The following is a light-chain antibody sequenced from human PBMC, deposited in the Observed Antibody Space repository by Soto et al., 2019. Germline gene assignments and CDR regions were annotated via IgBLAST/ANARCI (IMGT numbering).Light chain of an antibody. J-gene: IGKJ1*01. CDR3: QQHGSSPLT. V-gene: IGKV3-20*01. CDR2: GAS. CDR1: QSVSSNY. Sequence: EIVMTQSPGTLSVSQGERATLSCRASQSVSSNYLAWYQQRPGQAPRLLIYGASIRATGIPDMFCCSGSGTVFTLTIIILEPEYFAVYFCQQHGSSPLTFGQGTKGDIK.